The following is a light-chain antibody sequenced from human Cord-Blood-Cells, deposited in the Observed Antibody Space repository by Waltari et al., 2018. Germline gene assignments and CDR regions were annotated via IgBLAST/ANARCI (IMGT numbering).Light chain of an antibody. CDR1: QSVSSN. CDR2: GAS. J-gene: IGKJ5*01. Sequence: EIVMTQSPATLSVSPGERATLSCRASQSVSSNLAWYHQKPGQAPRLRIYGASTRATAIPARFSGSGSGTVFTLTISSLQSEDFAVYYCQQYNNWPPITFGQGTRLEIK. V-gene: IGKV3-15*01. CDR3: QQYNNWPPIT.